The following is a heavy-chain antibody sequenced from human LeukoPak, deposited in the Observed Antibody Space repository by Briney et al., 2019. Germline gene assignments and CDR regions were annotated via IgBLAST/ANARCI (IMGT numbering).Heavy chain of an antibody. V-gene: IGHV3-23*01. J-gene: IGHJ4*02. CDR2: ISGSGGST. CDR1: GFTFSSYG. Sequence: GGTLRLSCAASGFTFSSYGMSWVRQAPGKGLEWVSAISGSGGSTYYADSVKGRFTISRDNSKNTLYLQMNSLRAEDTAVYYCAKDRYGSSYAQIDYWGQGTLVTVSS. D-gene: IGHD5-18*01. CDR3: AKDRYGSSYAQIDY.